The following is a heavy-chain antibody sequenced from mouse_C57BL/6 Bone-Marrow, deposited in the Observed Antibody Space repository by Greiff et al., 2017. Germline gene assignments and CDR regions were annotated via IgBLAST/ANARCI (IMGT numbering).Heavy chain of an antibody. J-gene: IGHJ4*01. CDR2: LYPGGGYT. D-gene: IGHD1-1*01. CDR3: SRGRYGSSLLTEAMDY. V-gene: IGHV1-63*01. CDR1: GYTFTNYW. Sequence: VQLQQSGAELVRPGTSVKMSCKASGYTFTNYWIGWAKQRPGHGLEWIGDLYPGGGYTNYNEKFKGKATLTADKSSSTAYMQFSSLTSEDSALYYCSRGRYGSSLLTEAMDYWGQGTSVTVSS.